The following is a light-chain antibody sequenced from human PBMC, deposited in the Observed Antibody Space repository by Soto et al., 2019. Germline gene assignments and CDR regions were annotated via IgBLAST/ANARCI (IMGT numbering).Light chain of an antibody. CDR1: SSDVGGYNY. CDR3: SSYTSSSTLFYV. V-gene: IGLV2-14*01. J-gene: IGLJ1*01. Sequence: QSALTQPDSVSGSPGQSITISCTGTSSDVGGYNYVSWYQQHPGKAPKLMIYDVSNRPSGVSNRFSGSKSGNTASLTISGLQAEDEADYYCSSYTSSSTLFYVFGTGTKLTVL. CDR2: DVS.